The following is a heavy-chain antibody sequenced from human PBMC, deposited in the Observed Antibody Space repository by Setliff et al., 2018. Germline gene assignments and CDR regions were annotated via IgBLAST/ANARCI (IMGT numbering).Heavy chain of an antibody. D-gene: IGHD3-10*01. CDR2: IYHSGST. CDR3: ASRNGSGSYYLFDY. Sequence: SETLSLTCAVSGYSISSGYYWGWIRQPPGKGLEWIGSIYHSGSTYYNPSLKSRVTISVDTSKNQFSLKLSSVTAADTAVYYCASRNGSGSYYLFDYWGQGTLVTVSS. J-gene: IGHJ4*02. CDR1: GYSISSGYY. V-gene: IGHV4-38-2*01.